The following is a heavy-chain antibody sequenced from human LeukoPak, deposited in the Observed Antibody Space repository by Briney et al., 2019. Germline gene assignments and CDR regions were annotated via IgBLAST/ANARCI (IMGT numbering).Heavy chain of an antibody. CDR3: ARPLGASNTWLY. D-gene: IGHD1-26*01. Sequence: PGGSLRLSCAASGFTFTSYAMSWVRQTPGKGLEWVASMSGGGDSDYYADSVKGRFTISRDNAKNTLYLQMNSLRAEDTAIYYCARPLGASNTWLYWGQGTLVTVSS. J-gene: IGHJ4*02. CDR1: GFTFTSYA. V-gene: IGHV3-23*01. CDR2: MSGGGDSD.